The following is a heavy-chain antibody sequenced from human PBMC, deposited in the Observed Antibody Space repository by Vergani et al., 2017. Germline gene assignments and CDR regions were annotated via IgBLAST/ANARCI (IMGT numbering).Heavy chain of an antibody. CDR3: ARDRGSSYYDFWSGYFWFDP. D-gene: IGHD3-3*01. Sequence: QVQLVQSGAEVKKPGASVKVSCKASGYTFTSYGISWVRQAPGQGLEGMGWISAYNGNTNYAQKLQGRVTMTTDTSTSTAYMELRSLRSDDTAVYYCARDRGSSYYDFWSGYFWFDPWGQGTLVTVSS. CDR1: GYTFTSYG. J-gene: IGHJ5*02. CDR2: ISAYNGNT. V-gene: IGHV1-18*01.